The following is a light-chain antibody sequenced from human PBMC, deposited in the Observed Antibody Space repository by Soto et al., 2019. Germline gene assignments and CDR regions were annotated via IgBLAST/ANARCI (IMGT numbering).Light chain of an antibody. CDR1: QSVSSTY. V-gene: IGKV3-20*01. CDR3: QQYGSSSYT. CDR2: GAS. Sequence: EIVLTQSPGTLSLSPGERATLSCRASQSVSSTYLAWYQQNPGQAPRLLIYGASSRATGIPDRFSGRGSGTDFTLTSRRLEPEDFAVYFCQQYGSSSYTFGQGTKLEIK. J-gene: IGKJ2*01.